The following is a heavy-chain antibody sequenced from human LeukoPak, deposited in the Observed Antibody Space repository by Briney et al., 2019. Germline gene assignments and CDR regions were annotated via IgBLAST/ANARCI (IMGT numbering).Heavy chain of an antibody. CDR3: ARGGYYYDSSGYHYGGYFDH. D-gene: IGHD3-22*01. J-gene: IGHJ4*02. V-gene: IGHV1-46*01. Sequence: ASVRVSCKASGYTFTSYYMHWVRQAPGQGLEWMGIINPSGGSTSYAQKFQGRVTMTRDTSTSTVYMELSSLRSEDTAVYYCARGGYYYDSSGYHYGGYFDHWGQGTLVTVSS. CDR1: GYTFTSYY. CDR2: INPSGGST.